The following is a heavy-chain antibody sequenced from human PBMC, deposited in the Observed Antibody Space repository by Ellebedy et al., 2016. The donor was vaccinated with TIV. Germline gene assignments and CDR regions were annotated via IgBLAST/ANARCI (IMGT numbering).Heavy chain of an antibody. CDR3: ARDPAWGALDY. CDR1: GFNVNSNY. J-gene: IGHJ4*02. CDR2: IRYDGNKE. D-gene: IGHD7-27*01. V-gene: IGHV3-7*01. Sequence: GESLKISXAASGFNVNSNYIYWVRQAPGKGLEWVAIIRYDGNKESYVDSVKGRFTISRDNAKNSLYLQMNSLRDEDTAVYYCARDPAWGALDYWGQGTLVTVSS.